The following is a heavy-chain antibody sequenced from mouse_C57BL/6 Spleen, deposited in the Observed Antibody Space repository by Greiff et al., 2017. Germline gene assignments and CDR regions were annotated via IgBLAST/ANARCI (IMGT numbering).Heavy chain of an antibody. CDR2: IYPGDGDT. Sequence: VKLQQSGPELVKPGASVKISCKASGYAFSSSWMNWVKQRPGKGLEWIGRIYPGDGDTNYNGKFKGKATLTADKSSSTAYMQLSSLTSEDSAVYFCARPIYYGNPYYFDYWGQGTTLTVSS. CDR3: ARPIYYGNPYYFDY. J-gene: IGHJ2*01. CDR1: GYAFSSSW. D-gene: IGHD2-1*01. V-gene: IGHV1-82*01.